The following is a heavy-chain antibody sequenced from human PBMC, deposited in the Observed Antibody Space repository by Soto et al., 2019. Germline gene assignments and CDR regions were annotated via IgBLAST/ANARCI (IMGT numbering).Heavy chain of an antibody. CDR1: GFTFRNYA. J-gene: IGHJ5*02. V-gene: IGHV3-30*01. Sequence: GGSLRLSCAASGFTFRNYAMYWVRQAPGKGLECVAVISYDGSNRYYADSLKSRLTITKDTSKNQVVLTMTNMDPVDTATYYCALYCSGGSCYSVGWFDWFDPWGQGTLVTAPQ. CDR3: ALYCSGGSCYSVGWFDWFDP. D-gene: IGHD2-15*01. CDR2: ISYDGSNR.